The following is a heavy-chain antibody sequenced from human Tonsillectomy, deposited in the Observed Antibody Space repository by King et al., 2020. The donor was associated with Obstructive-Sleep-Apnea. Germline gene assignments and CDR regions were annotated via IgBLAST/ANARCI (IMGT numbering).Heavy chain of an antibody. V-gene: IGHV1-2*02. J-gene: IGHJ4*02. D-gene: IGHD1-26*01. Sequence: VQLVQSGAEVKKPGASVKVSCKASGYTFTGYFIHWVRQAPGQGLEWMGWINPNSGGTNYAQKFQGRVTMTRDTSVSTAYMELSRLRSDDTAVYYCATVAVSTATYYFDYWGQGTLVTVSS. CDR2: INPNSGGT. CDR3: ATVAVSTATYYFDY. CDR1: GYTFTGYF.